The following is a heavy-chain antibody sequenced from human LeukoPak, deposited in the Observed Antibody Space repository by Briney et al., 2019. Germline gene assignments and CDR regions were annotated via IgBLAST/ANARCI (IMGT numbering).Heavy chain of an antibody. CDR2: INHSGST. V-gene: IGHV4-34*01. CDR1: GGSFSGYY. Sequence: SETLSLTCAVYGGSFSGYYWSWIRQPPGKGLEWIGEINHSGSTNYNPSLKSRVTISVDTSKNQFSLKLSSVTAADTAVYYCARVGPYYDSSGYQDYWGREPWSPSPQ. J-gene: IGHJ4*02. D-gene: IGHD3-22*01. CDR3: ARVGPYYDSSGYQDY.